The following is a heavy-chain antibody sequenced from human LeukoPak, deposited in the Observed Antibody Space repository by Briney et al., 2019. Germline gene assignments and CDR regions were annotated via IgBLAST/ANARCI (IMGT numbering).Heavy chain of an antibody. V-gene: IGHV4-39*01. CDR1: GGSISSSDYY. J-gene: IGHJ5*02. D-gene: IGHD2-15*01. CDR3: ARALGYCSGGSCTRGYNWFDP. CDR2: IYYSGST. Sequence: SETLSLTCTVSGGSISSSDYYWGWIRQPPGKGLEWIGRIYYSGSTYYTPSLKSRLTISVDTSMNQFSLKLSFVTTADTAVYYCARALGYCSGGSCTRGYNWFDPWGQGTLVTVPS.